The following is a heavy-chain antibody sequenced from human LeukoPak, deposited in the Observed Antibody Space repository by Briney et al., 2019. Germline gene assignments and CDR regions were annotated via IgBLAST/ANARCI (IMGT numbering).Heavy chain of an antibody. CDR3: ARYRSSDFDY. CDR2: INPNSGGT. V-gene: IGHV1-2*02. J-gene: IGHJ4*02. Sequence: ASVKLSCKASGYTFTGYYMHWVRQPPAQGLEWMGLINPNSGGTNYAQKFQGRVTMTRDTSISTAYMELSRLRSDDTAVYYCARYRSSDFDYWGQGTLVTVSS. CDR1: GYTFTGYY. D-gene: IGHD6-6*01.